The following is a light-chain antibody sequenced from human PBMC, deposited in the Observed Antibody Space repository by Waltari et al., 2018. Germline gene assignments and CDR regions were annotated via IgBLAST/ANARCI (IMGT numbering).Light chain of an antibody. CDR3: MQGTHWPLT. CDR1: QTLVHSDGNTY. J-gene: IGKJ4*01. Sequence: VLLTQSPLSLPVTLGQPASISSKSSQTLVHSDGNTYLAWFHQRPGQSPRRLIYKVSNRESGVADRFSASGSGTDFTLKISRVEAEDVGVYYCMQGTHWPLTFGGGTKVEMK. V-gene: IGKV2-30*02. CDR2: KVS.